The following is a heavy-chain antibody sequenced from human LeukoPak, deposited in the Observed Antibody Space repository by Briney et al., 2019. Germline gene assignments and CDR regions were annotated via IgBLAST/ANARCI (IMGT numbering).Heavy chain of an antibody. CDR2: IRYDGSNK. CDR3: AKDGRWFGVGYFDY. V-gene: IGHV3-30*02. Sequence: GGSLRLSCAASGFTFSSYGMHWVRQAPGKGLEWVAFIRYDGSNKYYADSVKGRFTISRDNSKNTLYLQMNSLRAEDTAVYYCAKDGRWFGVGYFDYWGQGTLVTVSS. J-gene: IGHJ4*02. CDR1: GFTFSSYG. D-gene: IGHD3-10*01.